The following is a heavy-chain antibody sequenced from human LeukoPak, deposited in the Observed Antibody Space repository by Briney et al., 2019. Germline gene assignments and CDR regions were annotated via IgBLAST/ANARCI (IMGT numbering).Heavy chain of an antibody. J-gene: IGHJ4*02. CDR1: GGSVSSSCCY. CDR3: ARRLTTIVAIDN. V-gene: IGHV4-39*01. CDR2: IYYSGTT. D-gene: IGHD3-16*02. Sequence: PSETLSLTCTVSGGSVSSSCCYWGWIRQPPGKGLEWIGTIYYSGTTYYNPSLKSRVTISADTSKNQFSLMLSSVTAADTAVYYCARRLTTIVAIDNWGQGTLVTVSS.